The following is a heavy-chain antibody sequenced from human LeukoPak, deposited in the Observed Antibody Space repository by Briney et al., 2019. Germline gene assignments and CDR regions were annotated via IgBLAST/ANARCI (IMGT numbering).Heavy chain of an antibody. J-gene: IGHJ4*02. Sequence: SETLSLTCTVSGGFISSSSYYWGWIRQPPGKGLEWIGSIYYSGSTYYNPSLKSRVTISVDTSKNQFSLKLSSVTAADTAVYYCAGHLRDYYDSSGYYYLADYWGQGTLVTVSS. V-gene: IGHV4-39*07. CDR3: AGHLRDYYDSSGYYYLADY. D-gene: IGHD3-22*01. CDR2: IYYSGST. CDR1: GGFISSSSYY.